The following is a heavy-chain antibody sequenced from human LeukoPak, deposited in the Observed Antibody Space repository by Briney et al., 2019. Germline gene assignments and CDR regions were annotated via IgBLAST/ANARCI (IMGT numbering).Heavy chain of an antibody. D-gene: IGHD3-10*01. CDR1: GYTFTYRY. Sequence: ASVKVSCKASGYTFTYRYLHWVRQAPGQALEWMGWISAYNGNTNYAQKLQGRVTMTTDTSTSTAYMELRSLRSDDTAVYYCARAPAMVRGVSPLDYWGQGTLVTVSS. CDR3: ARAPAMVRGVSPLDY. CDR2: ISAYNGNT. J-gene: IGHJ4*02. V-gene: IGHV1-18*04.